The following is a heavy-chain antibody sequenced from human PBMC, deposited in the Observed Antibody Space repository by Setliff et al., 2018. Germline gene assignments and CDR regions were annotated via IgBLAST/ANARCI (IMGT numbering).Heavy chain of an antibody. CDR1: GYTFTGYY. J-gene: IGHJ4*02. CDR3: AKSGDYSNRGHFDC. D-gene: IGHD4-4*01. Sequence: ASVKVSCKASGYTFTGYYMHWVRQAPGQGLEWMGWINPNSGGSTSYAQKFQGRVTMTRDTSTSTVYMELSSLRSEDTAMYFCAKSGDYSNRGHFDCWGQGTLVTSPQ. V-gene: IGHV1-46*03. CDR2: INPNSGGST.